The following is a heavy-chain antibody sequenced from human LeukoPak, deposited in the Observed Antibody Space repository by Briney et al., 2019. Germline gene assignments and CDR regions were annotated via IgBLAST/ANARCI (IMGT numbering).Heavy chain of an antibody. J-gene: IGHJ6*03. CDR1: GFTVSSNY. CDR3: ARPHYADYYYYMDV. V-gene: IGHV3-53*01. CDR2: IYSGGST. D-gene: IGHD4-17*01. Sequence: GGSLRLSCAASGFTVSSNYMSWVRQAPGKGLEWVSVIYSGGSTYYADSVKGRFTISRDNAKNSLYLQMNSLRAEDTAVYYCARPHYADYYYYMDVWGKGTTVTVSS.